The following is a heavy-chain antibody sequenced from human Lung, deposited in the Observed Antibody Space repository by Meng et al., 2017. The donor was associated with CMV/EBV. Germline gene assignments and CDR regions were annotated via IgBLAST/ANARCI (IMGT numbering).Heavy chain of an antibody. Sequence: ASXXVSXKPSGYTFSAYYIYCVRQAPGQGLDYMGWINPDNGDTNYAQNFKGRVTFIKDTSISTAYMELSRLRYDDTAVYYCARGSYFDFWSGSRLDPWGQGTXVNGAS. CDR2: INPDNGDT. CDR1: GYTFSAYY. CDR3: ARGSYFDFWSGSRLDP. V-gene: IGHV1-2*02. D-gene: IGHD3-3*01. J-gene: IGHJ5*02.